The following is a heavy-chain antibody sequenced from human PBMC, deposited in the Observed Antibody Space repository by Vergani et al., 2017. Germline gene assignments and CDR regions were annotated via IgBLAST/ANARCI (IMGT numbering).Heavy chain of an antibody. CDR1: GGSISSSSYY. CDR2: IYYSGST. CDR3: ARAINYYGSGSYYTLFNWFDP. Sequence: QLQLQESGPGLVKPSETLSLTCTVSGGSISSSSYYWGWIRQPPGKGLEWIGSIYYSGSTYYNPSLKSRVTISVDTSKNQFSLKLSSVTAADTAVYYCARAINYYGSGSYYTLFNWFDPWGQGTLVTVSS. V-gene: IGHV4-39*01. J-gene: IGHJ5*02. D-gene: IGHD3-10*01.